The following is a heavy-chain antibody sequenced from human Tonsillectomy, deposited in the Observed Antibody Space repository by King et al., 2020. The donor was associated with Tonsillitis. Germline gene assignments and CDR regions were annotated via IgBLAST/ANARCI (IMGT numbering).Heavy chain of an antibody. V-gene: IGHV3-64*01. CDR1: GFTFSSYA. CDR2: ISSNGGST. CDR3: ARKGYSGSYYFDY. D-gene: IGHD1-26*01. J-gene: IGHJ4*02. Sequence: VQLVESGGGLVQPGGSLRLSCAASGFTFSSYAMHWVRQVPGKGLEYVSAISSNGGSTYYANSVKGRFTISRDNSKNTLYLQMGSLRAEDMAVYYCARKGYSGSYYFDYWGQGTLVTVSS.